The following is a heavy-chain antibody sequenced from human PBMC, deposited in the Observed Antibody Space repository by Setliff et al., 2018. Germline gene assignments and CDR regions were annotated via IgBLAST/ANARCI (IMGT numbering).Heavy chain of an antibody. Sequence: PSETLSLTCRVSGGSVSTFYWTWIRQPPGKGLERIGYIFTSGSTQYNPSLKSRATISRDTSSNQFSLKLFSVTAADTAVYYCAHSTTFDLHHDYWGQGALVTVSS. CDR3: AHSTTFDLHHDY. CDR2: IFTSGST. V-gene: IGHV4-4*09. D-gene: IGHD3-9*01. CDR1: GGSVSTFY. J-gene: IGHJ4*02.